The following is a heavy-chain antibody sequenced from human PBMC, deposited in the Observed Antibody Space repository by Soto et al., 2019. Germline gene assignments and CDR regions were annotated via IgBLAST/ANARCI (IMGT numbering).Heavy chain of an antibody. J-gene: IGHJ4*02. Sequence: QVQLVQSGAEVKKPGASVKVSCKASGYTFTSYAMHWVRQAPGQRLEWMGWINAGNGNTKYSQKFQGRVTITRDTSASTAYMELSGLRSEDTAVYYCARGNYYGSGRCSRLDYWGQGTLVTVSS. D-gene: IGHD3-10*01. CDR1: GYTFTSYA. CDR2: INAGNGNT. CDR3: ARGNYYGSGRCSRLDY. V-gene: IGHV1-3*01.